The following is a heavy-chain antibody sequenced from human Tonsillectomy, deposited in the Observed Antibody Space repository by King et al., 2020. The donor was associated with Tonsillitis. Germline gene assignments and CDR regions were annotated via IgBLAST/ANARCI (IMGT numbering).Heavy chain of an antibody. Sequence: QLVQSGAEVKKPGSSVKVSCKASGDTFSSHAITWVRQSPGQGFEWMGRIIPIIGLGNYVQKFQGRVTITADKSTSTVYMELSSLRSEDTAVYYCARGLYDSSGFTLGFWGQGTLVTVSS. CDR2: IIPIIGLG. CDR1: GDTFSSHA. CDR3: ARGLYDSSGFTLGF. V-gene: IGHV1-69*04. J-gene: IGHJ4*02. D-gene: IGHD3-22*01.